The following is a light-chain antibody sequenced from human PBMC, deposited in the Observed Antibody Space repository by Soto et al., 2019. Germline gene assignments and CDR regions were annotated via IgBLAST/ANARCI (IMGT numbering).Light chain of an antibody. CDR1: SSNIGTNY. V-gene: IGLV1-47*01. CDR2: GND. CDR3: AAWDDSLSGDWV. Sequence: QSVLTQPPSASGTPGQRVTISCSGSSSNIGTNYVYWYQQLPGTAPKLLIYGNDQRPAGVPDRFSGSKSGTSTSLAISGLRSEDEADYYCAAWDDSLSGDWVFGGGTQLTVL. J-gene: IGLJ3*02.